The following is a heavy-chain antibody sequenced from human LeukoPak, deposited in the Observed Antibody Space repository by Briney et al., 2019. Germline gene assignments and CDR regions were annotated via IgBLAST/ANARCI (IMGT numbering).Heavy chain of an antibody. V-gene: IGHV5-51*01. CDR1: GYSFTSYW. J-gene: IGHJ4*02. D-gene: IGHD5-18*01. Sequence: GESLEVSCKGSGYSFTSYWIGWVRQMPGKGLEWMGIIYPGDSDTRYSPSFQGQVTISADKSISTAYLQWSSLKASDTAMYYCARVAGYSYGYDPFEYWGQGTLVTVSS. CDR2: IYPGDSDT. CDR3: ARVAGYSYGYDPFEY.